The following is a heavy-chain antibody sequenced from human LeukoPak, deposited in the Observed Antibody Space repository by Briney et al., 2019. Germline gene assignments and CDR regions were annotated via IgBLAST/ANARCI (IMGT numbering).Heavy chain of an antibody. D-gene: IGHD3-22*01. CDR1: GFTFSSYR. Sequence: GGSLRLSCAASGFTFSSYRMNWVRQAPGKGLEWVSSISSSSSYIYYADSVKGRFTISRDNAKNSLYLQMNSLRAEDTAVYYCARDLGDYDSSGYYSSDFDCWGQGTLVTVSS. CDR2: ISSSSSYI. CDR3: ARDLGDYDSSGYYSSDFDC. J-gene: IGHJ4*02. V-gene: IGHV3-21*01.